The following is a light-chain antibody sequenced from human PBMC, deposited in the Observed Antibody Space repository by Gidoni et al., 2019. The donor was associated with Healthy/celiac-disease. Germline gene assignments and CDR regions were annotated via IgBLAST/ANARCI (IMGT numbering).Light chain of an antibody. CDR2: ADN. Sequence: SVLTQPPSVSGAPGQRVTISCTGSFSNIGAAYEVSWYQQLPGTVPKLLIYADNNRPLGVPDRFSGSKSGTSASLTITGLQDDDEGDYYCQSYDSALRVVFGGGTKVTV. CDR1: FSNIGAAYE. J-gene: IGLJ2*01. V-gene: IGLV1-40*01. CDR3: QSYDSALRVV.